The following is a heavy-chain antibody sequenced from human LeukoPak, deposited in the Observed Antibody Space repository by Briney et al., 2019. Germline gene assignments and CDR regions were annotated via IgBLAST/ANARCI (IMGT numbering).Heavy chain of an antibody. V-gene: IGHV4-34*01. CDR1: GGSISGYY. CDR2: INHSGST. D-gene: IGHD3-16*02. Sequence: SETLSLTCTVSGGSISGYYWSWIRQPPGKGLEWIGEINHSGSTNYNPSLKSRVTISVDTSKNQFSLKLSSVTAADTAVYYCARGRYDYVWGSYRPYYFDYWGQGTLVTVSS. CDR3: ARGRYDYVWGSYRPYYFDY. J-gene: IGHJ4*02.